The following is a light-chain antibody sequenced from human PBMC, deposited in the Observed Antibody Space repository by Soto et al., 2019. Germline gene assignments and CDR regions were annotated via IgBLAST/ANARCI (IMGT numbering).Light chain of an antibody. V-gene: IGKV3-15*01. CDR3: QNYTDWPFA. CDR2: GVP. J-gene: IGKJ2*01. CDR1: ESLFGF. Sequence: DIVLTQSPATLSVSPGDTVTLSCRASESLFGFLAWYQQKPGQAPRLLMYGVPSRATRIPARFSGGGSATDLGLTISSLQTEDSAFYFCQNYTDWPFASGLGTRLEI.